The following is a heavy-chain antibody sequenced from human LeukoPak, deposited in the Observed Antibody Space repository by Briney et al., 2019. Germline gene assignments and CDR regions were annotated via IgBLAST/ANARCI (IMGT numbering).Heavy chain of an antibody. CDR3: ARGAGSLQH. V-gene: IGHV4-61*08. CDR1: GGSISSGGYY. CDR2: IYSSGSTSYNPSLKST. Sequence: SETLSLTCTVSGGSISSGGYYWSWIRQPPGKGLEWIGYIYSSGSTSYNPSLKSTSYNPSLKSRVTLSVDTTKNQFSLKLTSVTAADTAVYYCARGAGSLQHWGQGTLVTVSS. J-gene: IGHJ1*01.